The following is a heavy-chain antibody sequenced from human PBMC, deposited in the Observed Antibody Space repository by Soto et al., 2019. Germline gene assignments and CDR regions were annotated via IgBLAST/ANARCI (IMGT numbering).Heavy chain of an antibody. Sequence: GESLKISCKGSGYSFTSYWIGWVRQMPGKGLEWMGIIYPGDSDTRYSPSFQGQATISADKSTNTAYLQWRSLKASDTAIYYCVRLANGNWFDPWGQGTPVTVSS. D-gene: IGHD2-8*01. V-gene: IGHV5-51*01. CDR1: GYSFTSYW. CDR3: VRLANGNWFDP. J-gene: IGHJ5*02. CDR2: IYPGDSDT.